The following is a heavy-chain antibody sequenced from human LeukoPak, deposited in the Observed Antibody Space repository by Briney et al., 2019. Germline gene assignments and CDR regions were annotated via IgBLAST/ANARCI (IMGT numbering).Heavy chain of an antibody. Sequence: GGSLRLSCAASGFTFSSYAMHWVRQAPGKGLEWVAVISYDGSNKYYADSVKGRFTISRDNSKNTLYLQMNSLRAEDTAVYYCAAGYSSVGWFDPWGQGTLVTVSS. D-gene: IGHD6-19*01. V-gene: IGHV3-30-3*01. J-gene: IGHJ5*02. CDR2: ISYDGSNK. CDR1: GFTFSSYA. CDR3: AAGYSSVGWFDP.